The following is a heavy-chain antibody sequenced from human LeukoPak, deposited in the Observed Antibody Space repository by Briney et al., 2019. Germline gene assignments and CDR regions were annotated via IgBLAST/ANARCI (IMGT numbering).Heavy chain of an antibody. D-gene: IGHD4-17*01. CDR2: IGGSGGST. CDR3: AKDFSGYTVTTSLDY. Sequence: GGSLRLSCVASGFTFRSYAMSWVRQAPGKGLEWVSAIGGSGGSTNFADSVKGRFTISRDNSKNTLYLQMNSLRAEDTAVYYCAKDFSGYTVTTSLDYWGQGILVTVSS. V-gene: IGHV3-23*01. J-gene: IGHJ4*02. CDR1: GFTFRSYA.